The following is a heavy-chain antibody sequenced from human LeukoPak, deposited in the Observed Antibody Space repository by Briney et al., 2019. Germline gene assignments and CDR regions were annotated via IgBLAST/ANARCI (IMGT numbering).Heavy chain of an antibody. CDR3: ARRYGSETYYNPLFDY. J-gene: IGHJ4*02. D-gene: IGHD3-10*01. CDR2: ISGNGGNT. V-gene: IGHV3-23*01. Sequence: PGWSLRLSWAASGFTFSDYAMSWVRQAPGKGLEWVSLISGNGGNTYYADSGKGRFTVSRDNSKNTLYLQMSSLRAEDTAVYYCARRYGSETYYNPLFDYWGQGTLVTVSS. CDR1: GFTFSDYA.